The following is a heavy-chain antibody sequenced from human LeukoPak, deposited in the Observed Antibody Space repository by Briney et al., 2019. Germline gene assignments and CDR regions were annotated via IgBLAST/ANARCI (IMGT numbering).Heavy chain of an antibody. CDR1: GGSISSSNW. CDR3: ASLPAAMQAAIDI. J-gene: IGHJ3*02. CDR2: IYHSGST. D-gene: IGHD2-2*01. V-gene: IGHV4-4*02. Sequence: SETLSLTCAVSGGSISSSNWWSWVRQPPGKGLEWIGEIYHSGSTNYNPSLKSRVTISVDKSKNQFSLKLSSVTAADTAVYYCASLPAAMQAAIDIRGQGTMVTVSS.